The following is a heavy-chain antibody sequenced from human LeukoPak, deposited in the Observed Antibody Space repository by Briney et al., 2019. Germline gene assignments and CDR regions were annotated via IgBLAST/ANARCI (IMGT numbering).Heavy chain of an antibody. Sequence: PSETLSLTCAVSGGSISSYYWSWIRQPPGKGQEWIGYIHYSGSTNYNPSLKSRVTISVDTSKNQFFLKLSSVTAADTAVYYCARWHRGVKYYFDYWGQGTLVSVSS. D-gene: IGHD3-16*01. V-gene: IGHV4-59*08. J-gene: IGHJ4*02. CDR3: ARWHRGVKYYFDY. CDR1: GGSISSYY. CDR2: IHYSGST.